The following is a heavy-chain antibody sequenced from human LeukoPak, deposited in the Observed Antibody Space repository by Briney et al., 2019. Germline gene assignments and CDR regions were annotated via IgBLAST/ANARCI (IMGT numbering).Heavy chain of an antibody. CDR2: ISTSGDII. CDR1: GFTFSSCA. V-gene: IGHV3-23*01. J-gene: IGHJ4*02. Sequence: GGSLRLSCAASGFTFSSCAMSWVRQAPGKGLEWVSAISTSGDIIYYADSVKGRFTISRDNSLNTLYLQMNSLRAEDTAVYYCARGQGHYFDDWGQGTLVTVSS. CDR3: ARGQGHYFDD.